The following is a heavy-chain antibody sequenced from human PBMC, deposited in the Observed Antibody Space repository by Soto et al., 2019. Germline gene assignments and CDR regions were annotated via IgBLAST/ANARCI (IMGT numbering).Heavy chain of an antibody. CDR2: INPILGTT. D-gene: IGHD2-15*01. J-gene: IGHJ3*02. V-gene: IGHV1-69*08. CDR1: GGTFSSYT. Sequence: QVQLVQFGAEVKKPGSSVKVSCKAAGGTFSSYTVSWVRQAPGQGLEWMGRINPILGTTDYAQKFQGRVMITGDDSPGPAYMDWSSLRSEATAVYYCASFGYCSGGSCYNRVDIWGQGTRVTVSS. CDR3: ASFGYCSGGSCYNRVDI.